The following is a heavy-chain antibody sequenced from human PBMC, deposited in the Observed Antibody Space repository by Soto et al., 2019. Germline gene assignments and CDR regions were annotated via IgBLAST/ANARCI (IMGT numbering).Heavy chain of an antibody. CDR2: IFYSGST. J-gene: IGHJ4*02. CDR3: ATLWGQD. CDR1: GGSISSSSYY. D-gene: IGHD3-10*01. V-gene: IGHV4-39*01. Sequence: QLQLQESGPGLVKPSETLSLTCTVSGGSISSSSYYWGWIRQPPGKGLEWIGRIFYSGSTYYNPSPKRRVTIAVDTSKNQFSLKLSSVTAADTAVYYCATLWGQDWGQGTLVTVSS.